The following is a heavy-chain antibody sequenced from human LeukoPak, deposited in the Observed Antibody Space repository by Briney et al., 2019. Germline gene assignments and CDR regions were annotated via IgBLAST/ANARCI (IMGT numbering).Heavy chain of an antibody. V-gene: IGHV1-18*01. CDR2: INTYNDNT. J-gene: IGHJ1*01. CDR1: GYTFSSYE. CDR3: ARDKAVTTELTQYFHH. Sequence: GASVKVSCKASGYTFSSYEITWVRRAPGQGLEWMGWINTYNDNTNYAQKFQFRVTMTTDTSTSTAYMELRSLTSDDTAVYYCARDKAVTTELTQYFHHWGQGTLVTVSS. D-gene: IGHD4-11*01.